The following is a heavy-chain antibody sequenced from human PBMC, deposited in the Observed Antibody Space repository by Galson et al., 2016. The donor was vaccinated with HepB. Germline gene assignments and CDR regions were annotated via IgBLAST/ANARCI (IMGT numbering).Heavy chain of an antibody. Sequence: SVKVSCKASGYSFTNYYIHWLRRAPGEGLEWVGIINPSGGSTGYAQKFQGRGTMTRDTSTSIVYMDLTSLRSEDTAVYYCARDRGYYSHFDSWGQGTLVTVSS. V-gene: IGHV1-46*01. CDR2: INPSGGST. CDR1: GYSFTNYY. D-gene: IGHD1-26*01. CDR3: ARDRGYYSHFDS. J-gene: IGHJ4*02.